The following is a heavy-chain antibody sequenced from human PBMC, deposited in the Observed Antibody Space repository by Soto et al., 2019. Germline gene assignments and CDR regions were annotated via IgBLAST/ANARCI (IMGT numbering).Heavy chain of an antibody. D-gene: IGHD3-22*01. J-gene: IGHJ5*02. V-gene: IGHV3-48*02. CDR3: AGEADYDSNGFRLNCFDP. CDR1: GFTFSSYS. CDR2: ISSSSSTI. Sequence: GSLRLCCAASGFTFSSYSMNWVRQAPGKGLEWVSYISSSSSTIYYADSVKGRFTISRDNAKNSLYLQMNSLRDEDTAVYYCAGEADYDSNGFRLNCFDPWGQGP.